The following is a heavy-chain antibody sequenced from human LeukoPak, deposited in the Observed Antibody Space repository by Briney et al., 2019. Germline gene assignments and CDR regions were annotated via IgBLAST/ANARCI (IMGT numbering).Heavy chain of an antibody. CDR1: GGSFSGYY. V-gene: IGHV4-34*01. Sequence: SETLSLTCAVYGGSFSGYYWSWIRQPPGKGLEWIGEINHSGSTNYNPSLKSRVTISVDTSKNQFSLKLSSVTAADTAVYYCARAYTGSAIYYYYYMDVWGKGTTVTVSS. CDR2: INHSGST. D-gene: IGHD7-27*01. J-gene: IGHJ6*03. CDR3: ARAYTGSAIYYYYYMDV.